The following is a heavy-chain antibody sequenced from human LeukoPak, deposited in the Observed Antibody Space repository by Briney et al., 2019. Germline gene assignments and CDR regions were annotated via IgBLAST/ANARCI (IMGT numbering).Heavy chain of an antibody. CDR3: ASNGRLDYYYMDV. CDR1: GGSISSGGYS. CDR2: IYYSGST. D-gene: IGHD3-16*01. V-gene: IGHV4-30-4*07. Sequence: SQTLSLTCAVSGGSISSGGYSWSWIRQPPWKGLEWIGYIYYSGSTNYNPSLKSRVTISVDTSKNQFSLKLSSVTAADTAVYYCASNGRLDYYYMDVWGKGTTVTVSS. J-gene: IGHJ6*03.